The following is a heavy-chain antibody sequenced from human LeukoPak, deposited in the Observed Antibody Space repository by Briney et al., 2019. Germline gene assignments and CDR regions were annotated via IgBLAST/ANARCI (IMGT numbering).Heavy chain of an antibody. J-gene: IGHJ4*02. CDR2: ISGSGSNK. D-gene: IGHD3-10*01. Sequence: PGGSLRLSCVASGFTFSSYAMSWVRQAPGKGLEWVSGISGSGSNKDYADSVKGRFTISRDNSKSMLYQQMNSLRAEDTAVYYCAKGLEDYYGSGSYYWGQGTLVTVSS. CDR1: GFTFSSYA. V-gene: IGHV3-23*01. CDR3: AKGLEDYYGSGSYY.